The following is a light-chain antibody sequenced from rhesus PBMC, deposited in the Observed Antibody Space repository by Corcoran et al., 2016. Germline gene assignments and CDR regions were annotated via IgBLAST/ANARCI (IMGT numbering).Light chain of an antibody. J-gene: IGKJ1*01. V-gene: IGKV1-44*02. Sequence: DIQMTQSPSSLSASVGDRVTITCRASQTINSYLAWYQQRPGKVPKLLIYAAASLESGVPSRYSGRGSGTEFTLTIHSLQTEDFSTYYCQQHNSHPWTFGQGTKVEIK. CDR2: AAA. CDR1: QTINSY. CDR3: QQHNSHPWT.